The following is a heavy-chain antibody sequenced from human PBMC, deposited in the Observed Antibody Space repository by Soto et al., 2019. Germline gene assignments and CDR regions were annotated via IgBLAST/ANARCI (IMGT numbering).Heavy chain of an antibody. V-gene: IGHV3-23*01. Sequence: GVSLRLSCAASGFTFSSYAMSWVRQAPGKGLEWVSAISGSGGSTYYADSVKGRFTISRDNSKNTLYLQMNSLRAEDTAVYYCAKASNVLLWFGELLNNWFDPWGQGTLVTVSS. D-gene: IGHD3-10*01. CDR3: AKASNVLLWFGELLNNWFDP. J-gene: IGHJ5*02. CDR2: ISGSGGST. CDR1: GFTFSSYA.